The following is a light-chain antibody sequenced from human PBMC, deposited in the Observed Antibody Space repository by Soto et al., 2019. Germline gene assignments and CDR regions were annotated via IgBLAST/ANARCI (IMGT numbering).Light chain of an antibody. CDR3: MQSTQLPPT. J-gene: IGKJ5*01. CDR1: QSLLHITGETF. V-gene: IGKV2D-29*02. Sequence: DVVMTQTPLSLSVAPGQPASISCKSSQSLLHITGETFLFWYLQKPGQSPQLLIYEVSTRVSGVPDRLSGSGSGTDFTLAISRVETDDVGNYYGMQSTQLPPTFGQGTRLGIE. CDR2: EVS.